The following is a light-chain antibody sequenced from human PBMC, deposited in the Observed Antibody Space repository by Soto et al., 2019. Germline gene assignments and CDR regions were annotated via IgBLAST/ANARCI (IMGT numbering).Light chain of an antibody. Sequence: QSVLAQPASVSGSPGQSITISCTGTSSDVGGYNYVSWYQQHPGKAPKVMIYEVSNRPSGVSNRFSGSKSGNTASLTISGLQAEDEADYYCAAWDDSLSGYVFGTGTKVTVL. CDR1: SSDVGGYNY. CDR2: EVS. J-gene: IGLJ1*01. CDR3: AAWDDSLSGYV. V-gene: IGLV2-14*01.